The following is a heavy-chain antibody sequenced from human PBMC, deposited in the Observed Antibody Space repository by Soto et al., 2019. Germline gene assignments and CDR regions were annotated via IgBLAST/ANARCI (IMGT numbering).Heavy chain of an antibody. Sequence: QVTLKESGPVLVKPTETLTLTCTVSGFSLSNARMGVSWIRQPPGKALEWLAHIFSNDEKSYSTSLKSRLTIXXHXSXXQVALTMTNMDPVHTATYYCARIYSSSWYGYYFDYWGQGTLVTVSS. D-gene: IGHD6-13*01. J-gene: IGHJ4*02. V-gene: IGHV2-26*01. CDR3: ARIYSSSWYGYYFDY. CDR1: GFSLSNARMG. CDR2: IFSNDEK.